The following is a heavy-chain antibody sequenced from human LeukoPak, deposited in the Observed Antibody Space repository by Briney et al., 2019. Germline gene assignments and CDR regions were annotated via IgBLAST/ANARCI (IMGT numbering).Heavy chain of an antibody. CDR2: ICEDGSIG. V-gene: IGHV3-74*01. D-gene: IGHD3-10*01. CDR1: GFTFSRYC. CDR3: VRDMRSGDY. J-gene: IGHJ4*02. Sequence: GGSLRLSCAASGFTFSRYCMHWVRHAPGKGLVWVSRICEDGSIGNYADSVKGRFTISRDNAKNTVYLQMNSLRAEDTGIYYCVRDMRSGDYWGQGTLVSVSS.